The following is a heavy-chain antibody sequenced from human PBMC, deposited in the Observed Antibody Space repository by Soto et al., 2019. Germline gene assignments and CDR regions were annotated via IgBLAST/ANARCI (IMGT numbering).Heavy chain of an antibody. V-gene: IGHV3-72*01. CDR1: GFTFSDHY. CDR2: TRNKANSYTT. J-gene: IGHJ4*02. D-gene: IGHD2-15*01. Sequence: EVQLVESGGGLVQPGGSLRLSCAASGFTFSDHYMDWVRQAPGKGLEWVGRTRNKANSYTTEYAASVKGRFTVSRDDSKNSLYLQMNSLKTEDTAVYYCAGSGGTCRYFDYWGQGTLVTVSS. CDR3: AGSGGTCRYFDY.